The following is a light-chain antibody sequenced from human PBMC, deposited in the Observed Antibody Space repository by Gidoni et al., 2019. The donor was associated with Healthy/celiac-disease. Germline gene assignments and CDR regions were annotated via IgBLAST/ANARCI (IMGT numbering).Light chain of an antibody. V-gene: IGKV1-9*01. J-gene: IGKJ3*01. CDR2: AAS. Sequence: DIQLTQSPSFLSASVGDRVTITCRASQGISSYLAWYQQKPGKATKLLIYAASTLQGGVPSRFSGSGSETEFTLTISSLQPEDFATYSCQQLSSSPLTFGSWDQSGYQT. CDR1: QGISSY. CDR3: QQLSSSPLT.